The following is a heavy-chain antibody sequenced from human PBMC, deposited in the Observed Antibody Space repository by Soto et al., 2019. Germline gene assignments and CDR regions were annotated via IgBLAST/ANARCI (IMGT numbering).Heavy chain of an antibody. D-gene: IGHD3-22*01. V-gene: IGHV1-69*05. CDR2: IIPIFGTA. CDR3: ARDYYYDSSGYYYYYGMDV. CDR1: GGTFSSYA. Sequence: ASVKVSCKASGGTFSSYAISWVRQAPGQGLEWMGGIIPIFGTANYAQKFQGRVTITTDTSTSTAYMELRSLRSDDTAVYYCARDYYYDSSGYYYYYGMDVWGQGTTVTVSS. J-gene: IGHJ6*02.